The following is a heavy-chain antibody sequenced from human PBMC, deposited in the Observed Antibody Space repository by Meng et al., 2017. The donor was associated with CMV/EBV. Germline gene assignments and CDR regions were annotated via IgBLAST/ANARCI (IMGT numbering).Heavy chain of an antibody. J-gene: IGHJ4*02. Sequence: QVQLVGSGGGVVQAGRSLRLSCAASGFTFSSDAMHWVRQAPGKGLEWVAVISYDGSNKYYADSVKGRFTISRDNSKNTLYLQMNSLRAEDTAVYYCAGYSEPDYWGQGTLVTVSS. D-gene: IGHD2-15*01. V-gene: IGHV3-30-3*01. CDR1: GFTFSSDA. CDR3: AGYSEPDY. CDR2: ISYDGSNK.